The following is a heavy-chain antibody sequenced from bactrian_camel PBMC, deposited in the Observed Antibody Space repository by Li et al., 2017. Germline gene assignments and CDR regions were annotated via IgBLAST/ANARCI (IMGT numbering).Heavy chain of an antibody. V-gene: IGHV3S53*01. J-gene: IGHJ4*01. Sequence: HVQLVESGGGAVRTGESLRLSCEVSGWPYSAYLMVWFRQAPGKEREFVSSIDSDGNTKYADSVKGRFTISQEDAHNTFYLLMKSLKVEDTAMYSCETDGEDCSGGYRVYRGQGTQVTVS. D-gene: IGHD2*01. CDR2: IDSDGNT. CDR1: GWPYSAYL.